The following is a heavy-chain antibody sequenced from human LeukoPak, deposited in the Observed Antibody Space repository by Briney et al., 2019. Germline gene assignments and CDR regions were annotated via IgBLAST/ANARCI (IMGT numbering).Heavy chain of an antibody. V-gene: IGHV3-48*01. CDR3: ARVSGLGMNEYYQH. CDR2: ISSSSTI. D-gene: IGHD3-10*01. Sequence: GGSLRLSCAASGFTFSSYSMNWVRQAPGKGLEWVSYISSSSTIYYADSVKGRFTISRDNAKNSLYLQMNSLRAEDTAVYYCARVSGLGMNEYYQHWGQGTLVTVAS. CDR1: GFTFSSYS. J-gene: IGHJ1*01.